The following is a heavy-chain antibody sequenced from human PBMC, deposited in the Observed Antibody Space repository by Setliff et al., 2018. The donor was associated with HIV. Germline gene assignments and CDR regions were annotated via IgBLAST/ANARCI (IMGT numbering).Heavy chain of an antibody. CDR1: GGSLSGYY. J-gene: IGHJ4*02. V-gene: IGHV4-34*01. D-gene: IGHD2-15*01. CDR3: ARQAWHSGRNGYFVDY. Sequence: SETLSLTCAVYGGSLSGYYWTWIRQSPSGLEWIGEINHRGIANSSPSLKSRVTISIDMSKNQFSLKLSSVTAADTAVYYCARQAWHSGRNGYFVDYWGQGTLVTVSS. CDR2: INHRGIA.